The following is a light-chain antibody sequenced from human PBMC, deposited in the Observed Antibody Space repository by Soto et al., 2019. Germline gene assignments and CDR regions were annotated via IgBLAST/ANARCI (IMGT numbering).Light chain of an antibody. J-gene: IGKJ4*01. CDR3: QQYADSPPT. CDR1: QSVSSS. Sequence: EVVLTQSPGTLYLSPGERATLSCRASQSVSSSLAWYQQKPGQAPRLLIFGASNRAIGIPDRISGSGSGTDFTVTFSRREPEDFAVYFCQQYADSPPTFGGGTRVEIK. CDR2: GAS. V-gene: IGKV3-20*01.